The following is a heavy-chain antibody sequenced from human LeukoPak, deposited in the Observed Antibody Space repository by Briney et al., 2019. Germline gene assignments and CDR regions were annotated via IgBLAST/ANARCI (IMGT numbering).Heavy chain of an antibody. CDR3: GKEVERHFDLKY. V-gene: IGHV3-23*01. Sequence: XPGGSLRLSCAASGFTSGIYAVSWVRQAPGKGLEWVSAFSGGGDSYYADSVKGRFTISRDNSKKILYLQMNSLRAEDTAVYYCGKEVERHFDLKYWGQGTLVTVSS. CDR2: FSGGGDS. J-gene: IGHJ4*02. CDR1: GFTSGIYA.